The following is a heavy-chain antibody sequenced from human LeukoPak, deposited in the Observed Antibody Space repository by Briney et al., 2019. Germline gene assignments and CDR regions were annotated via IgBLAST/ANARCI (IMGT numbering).Heavy chain of an antibody. CDR3: ARQYCSGGSCHFDY. D-gene: IGHD2-15*01. Sequence: PSETLSLTCTVSGDSISSSSYYWGWIRQPPGKGLEWIGSIYYSGSTYYNPSLKSRVTISVDTSKNQFSLKLSSVTAADTAVYYCARQYCSGGSCHFDYWGQGTLVTVSS. J-gene: IGHJ4*02. CDR1: GDSISSSSYY. V-gene: IGHV4-39*01. CDR2: IYYSGST.